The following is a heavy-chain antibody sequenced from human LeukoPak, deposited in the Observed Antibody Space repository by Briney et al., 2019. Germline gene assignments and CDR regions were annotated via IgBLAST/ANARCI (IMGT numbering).Heavy chain of an antibody. V-gene: IGHV3-23*01. CDR1: GFTFSSYV. D-gene: IGHD3-10*01. Sequence: GGSLRLSCAASGFTFSSYVMSWVRQAPGKGLEWVSAISGSGGSTYYADSVKGRFTISRDNSKNTLYLQMNSLRAEDTAVYYCAKGQYGSGTVYFDYWGQGTLVTVSS. J-gene: IGHJ4*02. CDR3: AKGQYGSGTVYFDY. CDR2: ISGSGGST.